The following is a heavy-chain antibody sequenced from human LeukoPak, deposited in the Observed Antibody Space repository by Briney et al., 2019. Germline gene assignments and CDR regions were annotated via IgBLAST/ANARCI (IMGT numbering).Heavy chain of an antibody. Sequence: GVSLRLSCAASGFTFSSYWMSWVRQARGKGLEWVANIKQDGSEKYYADSVKGRFTISRDNAKNPLYLQMNSLRAEDTAVYYCARNAYYYGSGSPLGYWGQGTLVTVSS. CDR2: IKQDGSEK. CDR3: ARNAYYYGSGSPLGY. V-gene: IGHV3-7*01. D-gene: IGHD3-10*01. CDR1: GFTFSSYW. J-gene: IGHJ4*02.